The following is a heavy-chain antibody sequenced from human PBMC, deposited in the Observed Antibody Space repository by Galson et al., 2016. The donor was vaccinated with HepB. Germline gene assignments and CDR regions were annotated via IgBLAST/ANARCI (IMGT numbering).Heavy chain of an antibody. J-gene: IGHJ4*02. CDR1: GGSITNNNFY. CDR2: IHHGGST. Sequence: ETLSLTCTVSGGSITNNNFYWGWIRQPPGKGLEWIGSIHHGGSTYYNTSLKSRLTISVDTSKNQFSLNMTSVTAADTAVYYCARQSPGWGYPAVYWGQGTLVTVSS. V-gene: IGHV4-39*01. D-gene: IGHD7-27*01. CDR3: ARQSPGWGYPAVY.